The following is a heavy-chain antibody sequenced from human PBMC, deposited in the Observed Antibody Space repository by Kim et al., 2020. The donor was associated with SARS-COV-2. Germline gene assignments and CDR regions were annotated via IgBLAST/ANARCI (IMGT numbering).Heavy chain of an antibody. CDR3: ARPLRGSRAFDY. CDR2: INHSGST. CDR1: GGSFSGYY. Sequence: SETLSLTCAVYGGSFSGYYWSWIRQPPGKGLEWIGEINHSGSTNYNPSLKSRVTISVDTSKNQFSLKLSSVTAADTAVYYCARPLRGSRAFDYWGQGTLV. V-gene: IGHV4-34*01. D-gene: IGHD2-15*01. J-gene: IGHJ4*02.